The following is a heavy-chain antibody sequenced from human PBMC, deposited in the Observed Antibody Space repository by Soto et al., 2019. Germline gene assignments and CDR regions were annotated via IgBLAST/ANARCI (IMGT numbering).Heavy chain of an antibody. CDR3: ARVNIINMIVMVLDS. D-gene: IGHD3-22*01. J-gene: IGHJ4*02. V-gene: IGHV4-34*01. CDR2: INHSGST. Sequence: SETLSLTYAVYGGSFSGDYWSWIRQPPGKGLEWIGEINHSGSTNYNPSLKSRVTISVDTSKNQFSLKLSSVTAADTAVYYCARVNIINMIVMVLDSWGQGTLVTVSS. CDR1: GGSFSGDY.